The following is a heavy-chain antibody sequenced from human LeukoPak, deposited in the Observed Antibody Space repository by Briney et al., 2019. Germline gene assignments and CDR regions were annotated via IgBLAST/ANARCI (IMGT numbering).Heavy chain of an antibody. CDR1: GGSVSSGSYY. Sequence: SETLSLTCTVSGGSVSSGSYYWSWIRQPPGKGLEWIGYIYYSGSTNYNPSLKSRVTISVDTSKNQFSLKLGSVTAADTAVYYCATYTGYSSSLDYWGQGTLVTVSS. V-gene: IGHV4-61*01. D-gene: IGHD6-13*01. CDR2: IYYSGST. CDR3: ATYTGYSSSLDY. J-gene: IGHJ4*02.